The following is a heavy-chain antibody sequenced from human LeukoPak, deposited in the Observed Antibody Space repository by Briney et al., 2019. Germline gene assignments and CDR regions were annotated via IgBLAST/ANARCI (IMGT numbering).Heavy chain of an antibody. V-gene: IGHV3-9*01. CDR1: GFTFDDYA. Sequence: GGSLRLSCAASGFTFDDYAMHWVRQAPGKGLEWVSGISWNSDNIGYADSVKGRFTISRDNAKNSLYLQMNSLRAEDTAVYYCARDSSSGWDFDYWGQGTLVTVSS. CDR2: ISWNSDNI. D-gene: IGHD6-19*01. J-gene: IGHJ4*02. CDR3: ARDSSSGWDFDY.